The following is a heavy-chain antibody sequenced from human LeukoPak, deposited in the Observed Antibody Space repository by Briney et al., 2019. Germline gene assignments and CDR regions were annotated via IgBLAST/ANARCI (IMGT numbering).Heavy chain of an antibody. CDR2: IFYSGST. D-gene: IGHD6-19*01. CDR1: GGSIIGYY. V-gene: IGHV4-59*01. Sequence: SETLSLTCTVSGGSIIGYYWSWIRQPPGKGLEWIGYIFYSGSTNYNPSLKSRVTISIDTSKNQFSLKLSSVTAADTAVYYCARARAVAGTFSWFDPWGQGTLVTVSS. J-gene: IGHJ5*02. CDR3: ARARAVAGTFSWFDP.